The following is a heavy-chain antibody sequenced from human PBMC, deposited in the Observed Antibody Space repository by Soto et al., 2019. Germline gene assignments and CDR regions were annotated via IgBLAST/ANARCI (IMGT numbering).Heavy chain of an antibody. V-gene: IGHV3-21*01. CDR1: GFTFSSYS. CDR2: ISSSSSYI. CDR3: VRALPVGSSFAFDI. J-gene: IGHJ3*02. Sequence: LGGSLRLSCAASGFTFSSYSMNWVRQAPGKGLEWVSSISSSSSYIYYADAVKGRFTISRDNAKNSLYLQMNSLRAEDTSVYYCVRALPVGSSFAFDIWGQGTMDTVSS. D-gene: IGHD6-6*01.